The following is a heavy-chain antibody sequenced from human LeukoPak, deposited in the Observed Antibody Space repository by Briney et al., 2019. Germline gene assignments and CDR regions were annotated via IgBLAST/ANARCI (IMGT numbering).Heavy chain of an antibody. Sequence: GGSLRLSCAASGFTFNNYAMSWVRQAPGKGLEWVSSISSSGGSTYYTDSVKGRLTVSRDNSKNTLYLQMNSLRAEDTAVYYCAKDRGYSYGYGGFDYWGQGTLVTVSS. CDR2: ISSSGGST. D-gene: IGHD5-18*01. CDR3: AKDRGYSYGYGGFDY. CDR1: GFTFNNYA. J-gene: IGHJ4*02. V-gene: IGHV3-23*01.